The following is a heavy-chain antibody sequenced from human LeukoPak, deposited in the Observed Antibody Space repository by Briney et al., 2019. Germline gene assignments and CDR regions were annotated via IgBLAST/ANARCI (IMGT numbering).Heavy chain of an antibody. J-gene: IGHJ4*02. CDR2: INHSGST. CDR3: ARGQNRLRYFDWPPYFDY. V-gene: IGHV4-34*01. CDR1: GGSFGGYY. D-gene: IGHD3-9*01. Sequence: SETLSLTCAVYGGSFGGYYWSWIRQPPGRGLEWIGEINHSGSTNYNPSLKSRVTISVDTSKNQFSLKLSSVTAADTAVYYCARGQNRLRYFDWPPYFDYWGQGTLVTVSS.